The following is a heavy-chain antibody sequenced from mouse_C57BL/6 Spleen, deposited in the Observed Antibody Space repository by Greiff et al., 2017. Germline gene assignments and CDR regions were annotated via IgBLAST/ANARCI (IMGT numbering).Heavy chain of an antibody. V-gene: IGHV5-17*01. CDR3: ARTLTGTFAY. Sequence: EVQLVESGGGLVKPGGSLKLSCAASGFTFSDYGMHWVRQAPEKGLEWVAYISSGSSTIYYADTVKGRFTLSRDNAKNTLFLQMTSLRSEDTAMYYCARTLTGTFAYWGQGTLVTVSA. J-gene: IGHJ3*01. CDR1: GFTFSDYG. CDR2: ISSGSSTI. D-gene: IGHD4-1*01.